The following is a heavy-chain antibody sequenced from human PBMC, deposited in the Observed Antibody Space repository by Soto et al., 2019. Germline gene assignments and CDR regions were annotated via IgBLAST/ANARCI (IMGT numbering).Heavy chain of an antibody. CDR3: ADMRGQWLPRD. CDR2: INSGGSA. J-gene: IGHJ4*02. D-gene: IGHD6-19*01. V-gene: IGHV4-39*01. Sequence: VVWGTVNSCGYDGSLKSQPPGEGLEWIGNINSGGSAYYYPSLRSRVTISVDTSKNRFSLRLSSVTAADTAVYYCADMRGQWLPRDWGQGILLTVSS. CDR1: WGTVNSCGYD.